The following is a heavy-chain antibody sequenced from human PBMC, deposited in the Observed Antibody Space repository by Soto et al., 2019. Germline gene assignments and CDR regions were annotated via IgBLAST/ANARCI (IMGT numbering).Heavy chain of an antibody. CDR2: IHNSGST. J-gene: IGHJ4*02. CDR1: GGSVSSGSSY. D-gene: IGHD1-26*01. V-gene: IGHV4-61*01. CDR3: ASGRWTQLPGY. Sequence: QVQLQESGPGLVKPSETLSLTCTVSGGSVSSGSSYWSWIRQPPGKGLEYIGYIHNSGSTIYNPSFKSXXTXSXXTSKDQVLLKVTSVTAADTAVYHCASGRWTQLPGYWGQGTLVNVSS.